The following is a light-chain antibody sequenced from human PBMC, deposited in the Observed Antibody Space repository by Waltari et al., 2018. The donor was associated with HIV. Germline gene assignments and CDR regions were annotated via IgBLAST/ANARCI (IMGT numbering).Light chain of an antibody. J-gene: IGLJ2*01. Sequence: QSVLTQPPSVSVAPGQKVTISCSGSISNIGNNYVSWYQHLPGTAPKLLIYGDDKRYPGIPDRISASKSGTSATLAITGLQTGDEADYYCASWDSSLSVLFGGGTKLAVL. CDR3: ASWDSSLSVL. CDR1: ISNIGNNY. V-gene: IGLV1-51*02. CDR2: GDD.